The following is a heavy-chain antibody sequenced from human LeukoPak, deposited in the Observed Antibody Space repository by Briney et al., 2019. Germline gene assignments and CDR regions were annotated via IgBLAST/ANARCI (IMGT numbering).Heavy chain of an antibody. CDR1: GGTFSSYG. Sequence: ASVKVSCKASGGTFSSYGISWVRQAPGQGLEWMGGIIPFFGTTNYAQKFQGRVTVSTDESTSTAYMELSSLRSEDTAVYYCARMIDSSGEGAFDIWGQGTMVTVSS. V-gene: IGHV1-69*05. J-gene: IGHJ3*02. CDR3: ARMIDSSGEGAFDI. CDR2: IIPFFGTT. D-gene: IGHD3-22*01.